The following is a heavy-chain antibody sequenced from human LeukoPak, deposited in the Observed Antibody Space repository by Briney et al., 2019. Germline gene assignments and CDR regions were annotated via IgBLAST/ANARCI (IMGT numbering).Heavy chain of an antibody. CDR2: IYYTGSS. D-gene: IGHD3-22*01. V-gene: IGHV4-39*07. J-gene: IGHJ6*03. CDR3: TRAASSGPLFTYHMDV. Sequence: GSLRLSCAASGFTFSSHSMNWVRQTPGKGLEWMGSIYYTGSSHYNPSLKSRATISVDTSKNQFSLKLTSVTAADTAVYYCTRAASSGPLFTYHMDVWGKGTTVTVSS. CDR1: GFTFSSHSM.